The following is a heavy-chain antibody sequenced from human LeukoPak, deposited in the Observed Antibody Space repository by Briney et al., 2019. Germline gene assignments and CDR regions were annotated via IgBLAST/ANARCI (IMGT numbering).Heavy chain of an antibody. V-gene: IGHV4-59*01. CDR3: ARGFSHYYGSGPNWFDP. D-gene: IGHD3-10*01. Sequence: SETLSLTCAVYGGSFSGYYWSWIRQPPGKGLEWIGYIYYSGSTSYNPSLQSRVTISVDTSKNQFSLKLTSVTAADTAVYYCARGFSHYYGSGPNWFDPWGQGSLVTVSS. J-gene: IGHJ5*02. CDR2: IYYSGST. CDR1: GGSFSGYY.